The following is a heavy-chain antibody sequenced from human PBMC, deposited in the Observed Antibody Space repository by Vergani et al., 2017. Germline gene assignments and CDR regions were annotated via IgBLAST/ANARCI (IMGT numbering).Heavy chain of an antibody. J-gene: IGHJ1*01. D-gene: IGHD1-1*01. V-gene: IGHV3-30*03. CDR3: ATKSCGTPGCQIGYFRE. CDR1: GFPSCYYA. CDR2: ISYDETQK. Sequence: QVHLVESGGGVVQPGRSLRLSCVVSGFPSCYYAMHWVRPAPGKGREWVAMISYDETQKYYADSVKGRFTISRDNSKSTLYLQMNSLRTEDTAVYYCATKSCGTPGCQIGYFREWGQGTLVAVSS.